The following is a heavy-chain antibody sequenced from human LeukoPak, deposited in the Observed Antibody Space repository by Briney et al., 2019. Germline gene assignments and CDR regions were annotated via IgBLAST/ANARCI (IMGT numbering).Heavy chain of an antibody. V-gene: IGHV4-59*01. CDR1: GGSISSYY. CDR2: IYYSGST. CDR3: ARGHSSSCHRAFDI. Sequence: SETLSLTCTVSGGSISSYYWSWIRQPPGKGLEWIGYIYYSGSTNYNPSLKSRVTISVDTSKNQFSLKLSSVTAADTAVYYCARGHSSSCHRAFDIWGQGTM. D-gene: IGHD6-13*01. J-gene: IGHJ3*02.